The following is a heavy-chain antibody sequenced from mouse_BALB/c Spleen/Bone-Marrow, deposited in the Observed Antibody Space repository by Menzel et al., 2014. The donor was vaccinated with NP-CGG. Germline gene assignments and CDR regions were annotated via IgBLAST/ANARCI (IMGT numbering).Heavy chain of an antibody. CDR1: GFTFSNYG. CDR3: ARRRDYDYFDY. Sequence: EVKLVESGGDLVKPGGSLKLSCAASGFTFSNYGMSWVRQIPDKRLEWVATISSGGTYTFYPDSVKGRFTISRDNTKNTLTLQMTSLKSGDTAMYYCARRRDYDYFDYWGQGTTLTVSS. V-gene: IGHV5-6*02. J-gene: IGHJ2*01. CDR2: ISSGGTYT. D-gene: IGHD2-4*01.